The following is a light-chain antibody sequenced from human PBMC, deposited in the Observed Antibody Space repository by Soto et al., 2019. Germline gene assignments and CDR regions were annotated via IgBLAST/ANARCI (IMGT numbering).Light chain of an antibody. CDR3: CSYTGSSLWV. J-gene: IGLJ3*02. V-gene: IGLV2-11*01. CDR2: DVS. Sequence: QSALTQPRSVSGSPGQSVTISCTGTSSDVGGHNLVSWYQQHPGKAPKLVIYDVSKWPSGVPDRFFGSKSGNTASLTISGLQDEDEADHYCCSYTGSSLWVFGGGTKLTVL. CDR1: SSDVGGHNL.